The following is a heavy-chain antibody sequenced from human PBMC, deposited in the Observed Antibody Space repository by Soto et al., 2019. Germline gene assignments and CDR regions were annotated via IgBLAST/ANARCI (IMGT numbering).Heavy chain of an antibody. CDR2: INQDGSAK. D-gene: IGHD2-15*01. CDR3: GRGFGGTH. CDR1: GFTFNNSY. J-gene: IGHJ4*02. V-gene: IGHV3-7*05. Sequence: EVQLVESGGGLVQPGGSLRLSCAASGFTFNNSYMVWVRQAPGRGLEWVANINQDGSAKYYVDSVKGRFTSSRDNAKSALYLQINSLRAEDTATYYCGRGFGGTHWGQGSLVTVSS.